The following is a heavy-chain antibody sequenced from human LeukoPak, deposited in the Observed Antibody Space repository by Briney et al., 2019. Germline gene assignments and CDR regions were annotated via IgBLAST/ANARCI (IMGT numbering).Heavy chain of an antibody. CDR2: INSDGSST. CDR1: GFTFSSYW. D-gene: IGHD3-10*01. Sequence: GGSLRLSCAASGFTFSSYWMHWVRQAPGKGLVWVSRINSDGSSTSYADSVRGRFSISRDNAKNTLYLQMNSLRAEDTAMYYCARGNFGSGSSPLDYWGQGTLVTVSS. V-gene: IGHV3-74*01. CDR3: ARGNFGSGSSPLDY. J-gene: IGHJ4*02.